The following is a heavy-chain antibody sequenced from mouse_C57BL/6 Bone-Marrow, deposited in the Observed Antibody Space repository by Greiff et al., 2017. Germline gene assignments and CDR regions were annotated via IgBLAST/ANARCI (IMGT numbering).Heavy chain of an antibody. D-gene: IGHD1-1*01. CDR1: GYTFTSYW. Sequence: QVQLQQPGAELVKPGASVKVSCKASGYTFTSYWMHWVKQRPGQGLEWIGRIHPSDSDTNYNQQFKGKATLTVDKSSSTAYMQLSRLTSEDSAVYYCAIPSRYYVSSYDAMDYWGQGTSVTVSS. CDR2: IHPSDSDT. CDR3: AIPSRYYVSSYDAMDY. V-gene: IGHV1-74*01. J-gene: IGHJ4*01.